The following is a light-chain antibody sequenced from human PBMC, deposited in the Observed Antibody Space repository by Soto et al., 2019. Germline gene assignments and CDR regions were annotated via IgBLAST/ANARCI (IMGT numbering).Light chain of an antibody. J-gene: IGKJ1*01. CDR3: QQYHIYSGT. V-gene: IGKV1-17*01. Sequence: DIQMTQFPSSLSASVGDRVTITCRASQGIRNDLGWYQQKPGKAPKRLIYAASSLQSGVPSRFSGSGSGTEFTLTINSLQPDDFATYYCQQYHIYSGTFGQGTKVDIK. CDR2: AAS. CDR1: QGIRND.